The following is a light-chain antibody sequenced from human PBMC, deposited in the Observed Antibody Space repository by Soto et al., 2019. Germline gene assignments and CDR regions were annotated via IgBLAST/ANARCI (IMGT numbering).Light chain of an antibody. CDR1: QTFSSW. CDR2: GAS. V-gene: IGKV1-12*01. J-gene: IGKJ3*01. CDR3: QHCDYLPI. Sequence: DIQLTQSPSSVSASVGDRVTLTCRANQTFSSWLAWYQHKPGKAPKLLVYGASTLHSGVPSRFSGGGSGTYFTLTISSLQPEDVATYYCQHCDYLPIFGPGTTVDFK.